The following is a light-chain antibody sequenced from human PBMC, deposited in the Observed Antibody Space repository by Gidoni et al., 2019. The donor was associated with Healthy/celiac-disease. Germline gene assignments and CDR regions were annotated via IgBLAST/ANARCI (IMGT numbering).Light chain of an antibody. V-gene: IGKV1-39*01. CDR1: QSISSY. CDR3: QQSYSTPRT. CDR2: AAS. J-gene: IGKJ2*01. Sequence: DIQMTQSPSSLSASVGDRVTITCRASQSISSYLHWYQQKPGKAHKLLIYAASRLQSGVPSRFSGSGSGTDFTITISSLQPEDFATYYCQQSYSTPRTFXQXTKLEIK.